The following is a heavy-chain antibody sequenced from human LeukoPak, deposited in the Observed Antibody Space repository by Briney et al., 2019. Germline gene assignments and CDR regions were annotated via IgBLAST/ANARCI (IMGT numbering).Heavy chain of an antibody. D-gene: IGHD3-10*01. CDR1: GFTFSSYA. V-gene: IGHV3-30*04. Sequence: GGSLRLSCAASGFTFSSYAMHWVRQAPGKGLEWVAVISYDGSNKYYADSVKGRFTISRDNSKNTLYLQMNSLRAEDTGVYYCARGARLWFGEHNFDYWGQGALVTVSS. CDR3: ARGARLWFGEHNFDY. CDR2: ISYDGSNK. J-gene: IGHJ4*02.